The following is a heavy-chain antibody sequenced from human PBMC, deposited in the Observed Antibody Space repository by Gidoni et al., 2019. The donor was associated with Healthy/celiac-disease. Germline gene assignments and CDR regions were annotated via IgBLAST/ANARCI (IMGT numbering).Heavy chain of an antibody. V-gene: IGHV3-30-3*01. CDR2: ISYDGSNK. J-gene: IGHJ6*02. CDR1: GFTFSSYA. CDR3: ARGVIVVVPDPSASV. D-gene: IGHD2-2*01. Sequence: QVQLVESGGGVVQPGRSLRLSCAGSGFTFSSYAMHWVRQAPGKGLEWVAVISYDGSNKYYADSVKGRFTISRDNSKNTLYLQMNSLRAEDTAVYYCARGVIVVVPDPSASVWGQGTTVTVSS.